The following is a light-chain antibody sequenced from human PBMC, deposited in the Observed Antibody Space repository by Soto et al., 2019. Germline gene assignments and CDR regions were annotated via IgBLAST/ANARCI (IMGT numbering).Light chain of an antibody. J-gene: IGKJ1*01. Sequence: EIVLTQSPGTLSLSPGERATLSCRASQSVSSSYLAWYHQKPCQAPRLLIYGVSSRATGITDRFSGSGSGTDLTLTLSRLEPEDFAVSYCQQHGYSRTFGQGTQVEIK. CDR3: QQHGYSRT. CDR2: GVS. V-gene: IGKV3-20*01. CDR1: QSVSSSY.